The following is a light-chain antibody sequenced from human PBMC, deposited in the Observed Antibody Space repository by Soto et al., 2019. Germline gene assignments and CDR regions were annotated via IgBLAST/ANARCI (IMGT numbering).Light chain of an antibody. CDR2: GAS. CDR1: QSGSSSY. Sequence: EIELTQSPGTLSLSPGERATLSCRASQSGSSSYLAWYQQKPGQAPRLLIYGASSRATGIPDRFSGSGSGTDFTLTISRLEPEDFAVYYCQQYGNSPWTFGQGTKVEIK. J-gene: IGKJ1*01. CDR3: QQYGNSPWT. V-gene: IGKV3-20*01.